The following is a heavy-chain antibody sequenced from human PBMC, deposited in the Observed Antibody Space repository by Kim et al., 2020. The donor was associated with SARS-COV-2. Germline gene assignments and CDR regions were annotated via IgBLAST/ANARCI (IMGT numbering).Heavy chain of an antibody. CDR2: INPNSGGT. Sequence: ASVKVSCKASGYTVTGYYMHWVRQAPGQGLEWMGWINPNSGGTNYAQKFQGWVTMTRDTSISTAYMELSRLRSDDTAVYYCARVATYYYGSGSPTGAFDIWGQGTMVTVSS. CDR3: ARVATYYYGSGSPTGAFDI. V-gene: IGHV1-2*04. J-gene: IGHJ3*02. CDR1: GYTVTGYY. D-gene: IGHD3-10*01.